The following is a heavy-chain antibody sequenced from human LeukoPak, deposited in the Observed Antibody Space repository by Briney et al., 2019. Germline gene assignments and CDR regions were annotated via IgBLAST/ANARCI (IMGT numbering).Heavy chain of an antibody. V-gene: IGHV1-46*01. CDR3: ARNAVGPLIAATITFGYYYYYMDV. Sequence: ASVKVSCKASGYTFTSYYMHWVRQAPGQGLEWMGIINPSGGSTSYAQKFQGRVTMTRDTSTSTVYMELSSLRSEDTAVYYCARNAVGPLIAATITFGYYYYYMDVWGKGTTVTISS. CDR1: GYTFTSYY. J-gene: IGHJ6*03. D-gene: IGHD5-12*01. CDR2: INPSGGST.